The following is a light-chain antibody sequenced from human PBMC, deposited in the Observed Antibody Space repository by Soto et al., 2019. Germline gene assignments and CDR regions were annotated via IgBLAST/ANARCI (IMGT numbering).Light chain of an antibody. CDR1: QSVSSN. CDR2: GAS. Sequence: EIVMTQSPATLSVSPGERATLSCRASQSVSSNLAWYQQKPGQAPRLLIYGASTRATGIPARFSGSGSGTEFTLTISSLQSEDFATYYCQQSNTYSWTFGQGTKVDI. CDR3: QQSNTYSWT. V-gene: IGKV3-15*01. J-gene: IGKJ1*01.